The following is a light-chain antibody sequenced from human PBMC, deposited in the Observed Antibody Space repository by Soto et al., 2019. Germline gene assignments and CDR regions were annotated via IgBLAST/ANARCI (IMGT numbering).Light chain of an antibody. CDR1: QSISSY. V-gene: IGKV1-39*01. CDR2: AAS. J-gene: IGKJ4*01. CDR3: HQSYTTPPIT. Sequence: SASSLSAYIGDRVTITCRASQSISSYLSWDQPKPGKAPKLLLYAASSLQSGVPSRFSGSGSGTDFTLTISSLQPEDFATYYCHQSYTTPPITFGGGSNLDIK.